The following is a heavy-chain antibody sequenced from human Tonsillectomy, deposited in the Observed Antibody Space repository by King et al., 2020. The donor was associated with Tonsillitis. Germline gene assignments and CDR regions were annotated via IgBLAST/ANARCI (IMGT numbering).Heavy chain of an antibody. V-gene: IGHV3-7*01. Sequence: VQLVESGGGLVQPGGSLRLSCAASAFTFSTYWMSWVRQAPGKGLEWVANIKQDGSEKYYLDSVRGRFTISRDNAKNSLYLQMNRLRAEDTAVYYCARDRGGNQVHWYFDLWGRGTLVTVSS. CDR1: AFTFSTYW. J-gene: IGHJ2*01. CDR2: IKQDGSEK. D-gene: IGHD2-15*01. CDR3: ARDRGGNQVHWYFDL.